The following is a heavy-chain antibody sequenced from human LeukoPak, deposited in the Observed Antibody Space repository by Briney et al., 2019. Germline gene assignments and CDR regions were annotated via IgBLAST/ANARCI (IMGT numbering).Heavy chain of an antibody. Sequence: GGTLSLSCAASGFTFSSYGMHWVRQPPPKGLELVAFIRYDGSNKYYADSVKGRFTISRDNSKNTLYLQMNSLRAEDTAVYYCAKERSGVISSSLYYWGQETLVTVSS. J-gene: IGHJ4*02. D-gene: IGHD7-27*01. CDR1: GFTFSSYG. V-gene: IGHV3-30*02. CDR2: IRYDGSNK. CDR3: AKERSGVISSSLYY.